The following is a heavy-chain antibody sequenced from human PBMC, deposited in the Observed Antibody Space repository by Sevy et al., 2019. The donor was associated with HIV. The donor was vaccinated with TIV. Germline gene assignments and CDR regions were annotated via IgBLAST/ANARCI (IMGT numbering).Heavy chain of an antibody. CDR2: IRYDGSNK. V-gene: IGHV3-30*02. J-gene: IGHJ4*02. Sequence: GGSLRLSCAASGFTFSSYGMHWVRQAPGKGLEWVAFIRYDGSNKYYADSVKGRFTISRDNSKNMLYLQMNSLGAEDTAVYYCAKDPHGAAGGYYFDYWGQGTLVTVSS. CDR3: AKDPHGAAGGYYFDY. D-gene: IGHD6-25*01. CDR1: GFTFSSYG.